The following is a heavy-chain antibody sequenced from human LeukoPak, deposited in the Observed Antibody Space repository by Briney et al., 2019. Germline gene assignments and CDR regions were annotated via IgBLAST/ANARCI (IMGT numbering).Heavy chain of an antibody. V-gene: IGHV1-46*01. D-gene: IGHD6-19*01. CDR1: GGTFSSYA. CDR2: INPSGGST. CDR3: ARDRIAVAGTQVVHFDY. Sequence: ASVKVSCKASGGTFSSYAISWVRQAPGQGLEWMGIINPSGGSTSYAQKFQGRVTMTRDMSTSTVYMELSSLRSEDTAVYYCARDRIAVAGTQVVHFDYWGQGTLVTVSS. J-gene: IGHJ4*02.